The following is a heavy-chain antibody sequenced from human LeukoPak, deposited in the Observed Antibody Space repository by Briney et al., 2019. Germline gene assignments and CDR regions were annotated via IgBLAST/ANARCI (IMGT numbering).Heavy chain of an antibody. CDR3: ARLITGTTTVFDI. CDR2: VYTSGST. V-gene: IGHV4-4*07. CDR1: GGSISGYY. Sequence: PSETLSLTCSVSGGSISGYYWTWIRQPAGKGLEWIGRVYTSGSTHYNPSLKTRLTMSVDTSKNQFSLKLSSVTAADTAVYYCARLITGTTTVFDIWGQGKMVTVSS. D-gene: IGHD1-20*01. J-gene: IGHJ3*02.